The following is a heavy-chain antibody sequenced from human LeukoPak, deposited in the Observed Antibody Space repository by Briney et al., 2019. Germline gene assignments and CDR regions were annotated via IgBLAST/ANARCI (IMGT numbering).Heavy chain of an antibody. V-gene: IGHV3-48*02. Sequence: GGSLRLSCAASGFTFNNYGMHWVRQAPGKGLEWVSYISSSNIIYYADSVKGRFTISRDNAKKSLFLQMNSLRDEDTAVYYCARAMYYDVLTGYSDYWGQGTLVTVSS. J-gene: IGHJ4*02. CDR2: ISSSNII. CDR3: ARAMYYDVLTGYSDY. D-gene: IGHD3-9*01. CDR1: GFTFNNYG.